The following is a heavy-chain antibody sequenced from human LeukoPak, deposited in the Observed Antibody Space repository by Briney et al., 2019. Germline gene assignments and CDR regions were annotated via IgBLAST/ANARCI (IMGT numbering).Heavy chain of an antibody. Sequence: SETLSLTCTVSGGSLSSYYWSWIRQPPGKGLEWIGYIYYSGSTNYNPSLKSRVTISVDTSKNQFSLKLSSVTAADTAVYYCAREYSGYVGGFDYWGQGTLVTVSS. CDR2: IYYSGST. J-gene: IGHJ4*02. CDR1: GGSLSSYY. V-gene: IGHV4-59*01. CDR3: AREYSGYVGGFDY. D-gene: IGHD5-12*01.